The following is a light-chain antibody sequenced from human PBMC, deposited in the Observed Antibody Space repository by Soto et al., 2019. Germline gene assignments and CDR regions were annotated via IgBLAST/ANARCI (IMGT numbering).Light chain of an antibody. Sequence: QSVLTQPPSVSGAPGQRVTISCTGSSSNIGAGYDVHWYQQLPGTAPKLLIYGNSNRPSGVPDRFSGSKSGTSASLAITGLQAEDEADDYCQSSDSSLSGYVVFGGGTKVTVL. J-gene: IGLJ2*01. CDR2: GNS. V-gene: IGLV1-40*01. CDR3: QSSDSSLSGYVV. CDR1: SSNIGAGYD.